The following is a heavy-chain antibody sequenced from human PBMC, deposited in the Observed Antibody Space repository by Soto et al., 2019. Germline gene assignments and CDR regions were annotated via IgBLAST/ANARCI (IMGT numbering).Heavy chain of an antibody. CDR1: GFTFSSYA. J-gene: IGHJ4*02. Sequence: GGSLRLSCAASGFTFSSYAMHWVRQAPGKGLEWVAVISYDGSNKYYADSVKGRFTISRDNSKNTLYLQMNGLRPEDTAVFYCARASRGGHRSGSCYWGQGTLVTVSS. D-gene: IGHD3-10*01. CDR3: ARASRGGHRSGSCY. CDR2: ISYDGSNK. V-gene: IGHV3-30-3*01.